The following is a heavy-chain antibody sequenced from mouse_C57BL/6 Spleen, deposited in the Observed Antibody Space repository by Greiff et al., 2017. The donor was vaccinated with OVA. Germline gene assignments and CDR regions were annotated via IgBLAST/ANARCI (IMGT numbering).Heavy chain of an antibody. J-gene: IGHJ2*01. D-gene: IGHD2-4*01. V-gene: IGHV1-22*01. CDR2: INPNNGGT. Sequence: EVKLQESGPELVKPGASVKMSCKASGYTFTDYNMHWVKQSHGKSLEWIGYINPNNGGTSYNQKFKGKATLTVNKSSSTAYMELRSLTSEDSAVYYCASRYDYDFDYWGQGTTLTVSS. CDR1: GYTFTDYN. CDR3: ASRYDYDFDY.